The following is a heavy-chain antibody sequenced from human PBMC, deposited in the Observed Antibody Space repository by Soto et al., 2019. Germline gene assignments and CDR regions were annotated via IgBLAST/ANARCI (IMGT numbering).Heavy chain of an antibody. V-gene: IGHV3-30*18. Sequence: SLRLSCAASGFTFSNYGMHWVRQAPGKGLEWVAVISYDGSNKYYADSVKGRFTISRDNSKNTLYLQMNSLRAEDTAVYYCAKILQLGDYAYYYYGMDIWGQGTTVTVSS. CDR3: AKILQLGDYAYYYYGMDI. CDR1: GFTFSNYG. J-gene: IGHJ6*02. CDR2: ISYDGSNK. D-gene: IGHD4-17*01.